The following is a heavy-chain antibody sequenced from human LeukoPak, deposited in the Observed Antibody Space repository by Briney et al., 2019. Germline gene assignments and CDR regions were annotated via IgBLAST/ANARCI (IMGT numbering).Heavy chain of an antibody. CDR1: GGSFSGYY. CDR2: INHSGST. D-gene: IGHD3-22*01. CDR3: ARLFASGGYYYLDY. Sequence: KPSETLSLTCAVYGGSFSGYYWSWIRQPPGKGLEWIGEINHSGSTHYTPSLKSRLTISIDTSKNQFSLRLSSVTAADTAVYFCARLFASGGYYYLDYWGQGTLVTVSS. V-gene: IGHV4-34*09. J-gene: IGHJ4*02.